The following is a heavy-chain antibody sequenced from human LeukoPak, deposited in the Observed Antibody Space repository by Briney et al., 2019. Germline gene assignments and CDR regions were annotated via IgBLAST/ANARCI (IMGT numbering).Heavy chain of an antibody. V-gene: IGHV1-2*02. CDR1: GYTFTTYS. D-gene: IGHD2-2*02. CDR3: ARGPLYYYYMDV. CDR2: ISPDSGDT. J-gene: IGHJ6*03. Sequence: ASVKVSCKTFGYTFTTYSMYWVRQAPGQGLEWMGWISPDSGDTNYAQKFQGRVTMTRDTSISTAYMELSRLRSDDTAIYYCARGPLYYYYMDVWGKGTTVTVSS.